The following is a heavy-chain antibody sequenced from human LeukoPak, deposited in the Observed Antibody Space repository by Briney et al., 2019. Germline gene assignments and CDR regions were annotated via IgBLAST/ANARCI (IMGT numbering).Heavy chain of an antibody. Sequence: GGYLRLSCSASGFTFRNYVMYWVRQAPGKGLEYVSAISSNGGATHYADSLMGRFIISRDNSKNTLYLQMGSLRAEDTAVYYCVSDVERSFDGWGQGTLVTVSS. D-gene: IGHD2-15*01. V-gene: IGHV3-64D*09. CDR3: VSDVERSFDG. J-gene: IGHJ4*02. CDR2: ISSNGGAT. CDR1: GFTFRNYV.